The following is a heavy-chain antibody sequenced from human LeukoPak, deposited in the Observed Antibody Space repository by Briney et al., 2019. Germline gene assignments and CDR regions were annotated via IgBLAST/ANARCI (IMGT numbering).Heavy chain of an antibody. D-gene: IGHD6-19*01. Sequence: GGSLRLSCAASGFTFSSYAMSWVRQGPGKGLEWVSSISATGGSTFYVDSVQGRFTISKDISKNMLYLQMSGLRAEDTAVYYCAKAADSSGWYPHYYYMDVWGKGTTVTVSS. CDR2: ISATGGST. V-gene: IGHV3-23*01. CDR1: GFTFSSYA. CDR3: AKAADSSGWYPHYYYMDV. J-gene: IGHJ6*03.